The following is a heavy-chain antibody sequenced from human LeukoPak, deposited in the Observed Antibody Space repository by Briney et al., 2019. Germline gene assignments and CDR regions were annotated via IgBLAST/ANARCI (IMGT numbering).Heavy chain of an antibody. J-gene: IGHJ3*02. CDR3: ATHDFWSGLDAFDI. CDR2: IFYSGST. CDR1: GGSIINYY. Sequence: SETLSLTCTVSGGSIINYYWSWIRQPPGKGLEWIGYIFYSGSTNYNPSLKSRVTISVDTSKKQFSLKLSSVTAADTAVYYCATHDFWSGLDAFDIWGQGTMVTVSS. V-gene: IGHV4-59*01. D-gene: IGHD3-3*01.